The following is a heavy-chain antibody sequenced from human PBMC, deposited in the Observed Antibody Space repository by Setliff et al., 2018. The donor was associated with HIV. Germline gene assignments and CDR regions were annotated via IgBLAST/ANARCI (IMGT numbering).Heavy chain of an antibody. J-gene: IGHJ3*02. Sequence: ASVKVSCKASGYTFTGYYMHWVRQAPGQGLEWMGWINPNSGGTNYAQKFQGRVTMTRDTSINAAYMELRSLRSEDTAVYYCARDFSSGYYLHPNAFDIWGQGTMVTVSS. V-gene: IGHV1-2*02. CDR3: ARDFSSGYYLHPNAFDI. CDR1: GYTFTGYY. CDR2: INPNSGGT. D-gene: IGHD3-22*01.